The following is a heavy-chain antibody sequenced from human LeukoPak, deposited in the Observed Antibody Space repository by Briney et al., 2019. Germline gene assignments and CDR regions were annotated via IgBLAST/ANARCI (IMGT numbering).Heavy chain of an antibody. D-gene: IGHD3-22*01. J-gene: IGHJ4*02. CDR2: IYYSGST. CDR3: ARATYYHDSSGYIIDY. V-gene: IGHV4-59*01. CDR1: GGSISSYY. Sequence: SETLSLTCTVSGGSISSYYWSWIRQPPGKGLEWIGYIYYSGSTNYNPSLKSRVTISVDTSKNQFSLKLSSVTAADTAVYYCARATYYHDSSGYIIDYWGQGTLVTVSS.